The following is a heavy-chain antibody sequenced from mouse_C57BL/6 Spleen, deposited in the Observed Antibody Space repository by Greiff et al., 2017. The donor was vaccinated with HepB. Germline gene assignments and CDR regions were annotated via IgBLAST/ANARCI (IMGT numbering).Heavy chain of an antibody. V-gene: IGHV1-82*01. D-gene: IGHD2-5*01. CDR2: IYPGDGDT. CDR3: ARYLSKSNYYAMDY. Sequence: VQLQQSGPELVKPGASVKISCKASGYAFSSSWMNWVKQRPGKGLEWIGRIYPGDGDTNYNGKFKGKATLTADKSSSTAYMQLSSLTSEDSAVYFCARYLSKSNYYAMDYWGQGTSVTVSS. J-gene: IGHJ4*01. CDR1: GYAFSSSW.